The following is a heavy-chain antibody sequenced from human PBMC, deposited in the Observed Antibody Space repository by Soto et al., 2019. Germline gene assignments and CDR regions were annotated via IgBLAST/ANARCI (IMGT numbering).Heavy chain of an antibody. D-gene: IGHD6-13*01. CDR3: ASPYNSSWDQGYYYYGMDV. J-gene: IGHJ6*02. V-gene: IGHV1-46*01. Sequence: GASVKVSCKASGYTFTSYYMHWVRQAPGQGLEWMGIINPSGGSTSYAQKFQGRVTMTRDTSTSTVYMELSSLRSEDTAVYYCASPYNSSWDQGYYYYGMDVWGQGTTVTVSS. CDR1: GYTFTSYY. CDR2: INPSGGST.